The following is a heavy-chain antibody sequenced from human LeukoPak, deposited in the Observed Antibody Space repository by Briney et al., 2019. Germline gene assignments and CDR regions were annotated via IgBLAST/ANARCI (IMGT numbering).Heavy chain of an antibody. V-gene: IGHV3-11*03. CDR3: ATIYYDLSNGVAGTANWFDP. CDR2: ISSSSSYT. J-gene: IGHJ5*02. Sequence: GGSLRLSCAASGFTFSDYYMSWIRQAPGKGLEWVSYISSSSSYTNYADSVKGRFTISRDNAKNSLYLQMNSLRAEDTAVYYCATIYYDLSNGVAGTANWFDPWGQGTLVTVSS. CDR1: GFTFSDYY. D-gene: IGHD6-19*01.